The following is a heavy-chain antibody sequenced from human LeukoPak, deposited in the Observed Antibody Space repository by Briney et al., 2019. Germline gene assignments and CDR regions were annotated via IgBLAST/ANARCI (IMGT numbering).Heavy chain of an antibody. J-gene: IGHJ4*02. V-gene: IGHV1-2*02. CDR1: EYIFTDYY. D-gene: IGHD4-11*01. CDR2: INPNSGGT. CDR3: AKSPDYSSPLLGFDY. Sequence: ASVKVSCKASEYIFTDYYIHWARQAPGQGLEWLGWINPNSGGTNYAPKFQDRFTMTADKSISTIYLELSRLTSDDTAIFYCAKSPDYSSPLLGFDYWGQGTLVTVSS.